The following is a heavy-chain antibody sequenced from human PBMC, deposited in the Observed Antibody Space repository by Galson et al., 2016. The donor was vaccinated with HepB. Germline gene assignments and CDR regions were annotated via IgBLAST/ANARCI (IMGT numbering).Heavy chain of an antibody. J-gene: IGHJ4*02. CDR3: AKSPDIAPADPFDY. CDR2: IKPNSGGT. V-gene: IGHV1-2*02. CDR1: GYTFTDYY. Sequence: SVKVSCKASGYTFTDYYIHWVRQAPGQGLEWMGWIKPNSGGTNYAQKFQGRVTMTRDTSISTVYMEVRRLRSDDTAVYYCAKSPDIAPADPFDYWGQGTLVTVSS. D-gene: IGHD6-13*01.